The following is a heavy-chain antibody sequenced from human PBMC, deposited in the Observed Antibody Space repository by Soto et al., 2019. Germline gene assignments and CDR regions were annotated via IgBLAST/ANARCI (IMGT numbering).Heavy chain of an antibody. J-gene: IGHJ4*02. V-gene: IGHV4-39*07. CDR3: ARVYGDDFDY. D-gene: IGHD4-17*01. CDR2: IYYSGNT. Sequence: HSGTPALTWTVSGGSISKYSYYGGWFRQPPGKGLEWIGSIYYSGNTYNNPSLKSRVTISVDTSKNQFSLKLSSVTAADTAVYYCARVYGDDFDYCGQGTLVTFSS. CDR1: GGSISKYSYY.